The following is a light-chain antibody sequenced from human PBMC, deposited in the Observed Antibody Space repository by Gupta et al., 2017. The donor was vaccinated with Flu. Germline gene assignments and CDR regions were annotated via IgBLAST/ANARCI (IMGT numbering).Light chain of an antibody. CDR1: NIGSKS. Sequence: SYVLTQPPSVSVAPGQTARITCGGNNIGSKSVHWYQQKPGQAPALVVYNDDERPSGIPERFSGSNSGNTATLTITRVEAGDEADYCCHVWESNGDFYVFGAGTKVTVL. CDR2: NDD. CDR3: HVWESNGDFYV. J-gene: IGLJ1*01. V-gene: IGLV3-21*02.